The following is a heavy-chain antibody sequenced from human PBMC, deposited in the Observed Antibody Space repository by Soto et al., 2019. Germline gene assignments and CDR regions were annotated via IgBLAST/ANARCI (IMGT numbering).Heavy chain of an antibody. J-gene: IGHJ6*02. CDR1: GFTLSGFA. D-gene: IGHD3-22*01. Sequence: QMQLVESGGGVVQPVRSLRLSCDASGFTLSGFAMHWVRQAPGQGLEWVAVISNDGTNQYYSESVKGRFTISRDNSKHTLYLQMNNLRAEDTAVYYCAKAYYYDSSGYYDNYYAMDVWGQGTTVTVSS. CDR2: ISNDGTNQ. V-gene: IGHV3-30*18. CDR3: AKAYYYDSSGYYDNYYAMDV.